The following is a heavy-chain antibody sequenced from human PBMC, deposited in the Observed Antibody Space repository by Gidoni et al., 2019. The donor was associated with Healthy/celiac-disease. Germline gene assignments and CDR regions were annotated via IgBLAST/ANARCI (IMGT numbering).Heavy chain of an antibody. CDR2: INWNGGST. J-gene: IGHJ2*01. CDR3: ARRGWEQREFGWYFDL. D-gene: IGHD1-26*01. Sequence: EVQLVESGGGVVRPGGSLRLSCAASGFTLDDYGMSWVRQAPGKGLGWVSGINWNGGSTGYADSVKGRFTISRDNAKNSLYLQMNSLRAEDTALYYCARRGWEQREFGWYFDLWGRGTLVTVSS. V-gene: IGHV3-20*04. CDR1: GFTLDDYG.